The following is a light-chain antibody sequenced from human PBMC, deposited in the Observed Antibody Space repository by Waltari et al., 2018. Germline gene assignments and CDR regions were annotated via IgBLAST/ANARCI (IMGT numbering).Light chain of an antibody. V-gene: IGLV2-14*03. CDR2: DVS. Sequence: QSALTQPASVSGSPGQSITISCTGTSSDVGGYNYVSWYQHPPGKAPKLMIYDVSKRPSGVSNRFSGSKSGNTASLTISGLQAEDEAGYYCSSYTSSSTLVFGGGTKLTVL. J-gene: IGLJ2*01. CDR1: SSDVGGYNY. CDR3: SSYTSSSTLV.